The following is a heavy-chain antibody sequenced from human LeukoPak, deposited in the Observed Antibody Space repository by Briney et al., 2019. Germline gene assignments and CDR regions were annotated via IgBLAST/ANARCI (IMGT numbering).Heavy chain of an antibody. D-gene: IGHD3-16*01. CDR3: ARGRITSSYYYFDY. CDR2: INAGNGNT. J-gene: IGHJ4*02. Sequence: ASVKVSCKASGYTFTSYAMHWVRQAPGQRLEWMGRINAGNGNTKYSQKFQGRVTITRDTSASTAYMELSSLRSEDTAVYYCARGRITSSYYYFDYWGQGTLVTVSS. V-gene: IGHV1-3*01. CDR1: GYTFTSYA.